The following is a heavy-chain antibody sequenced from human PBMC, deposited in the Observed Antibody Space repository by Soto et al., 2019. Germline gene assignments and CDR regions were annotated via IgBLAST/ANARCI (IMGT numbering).Heavy chain of an antibody. CDR1: GFTFSSYA. Sequence: LGGSLRLSCAASGFTFSSYAMSWVRQAPGKGLEWVSGISGSGGSTYYADSVKGRFTISRDNSKNALYLQMNSLRAEDTAVYYCAKDRKSGSGWYWDYWGQGTLVNVAS. CDR3: AKDRKSGSGWYWDY. D-gene: IGHD6-19*01. V-gene: IGHV3-23*01. CDR2: ISGSGGST. J-gene: IGHJ4*02.